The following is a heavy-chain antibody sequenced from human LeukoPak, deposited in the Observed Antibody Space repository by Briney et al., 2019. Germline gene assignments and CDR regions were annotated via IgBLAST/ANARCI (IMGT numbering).Heavy chain of an antibody. Sequence: SETLSLTCTVSGGSISSYYWTWIRQPPGGGLEWIGYIYYSGSTNYNPSLKSRVTISVDTSKNQFSLKLSSVTAADTAVYYCARRKTGIAARHYYYYMDVWGKGTTVTVSS. CDR3: ARRKTGIAARHYYYYMDV. D-gene: IGHD6-6*01. J-gene: IGHJ6*03. CDR1: GGSISSYY. CDR2: IYYSGST. V-gene: IGHV4-59*01.